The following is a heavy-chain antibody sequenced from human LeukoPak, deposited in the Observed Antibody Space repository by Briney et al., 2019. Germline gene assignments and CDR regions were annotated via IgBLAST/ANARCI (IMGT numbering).Heavy chain of an antibody. V-gene: IGHV3-66*01. D-gene: IGHD1/OR15-1a*01. CDR3: ATAPLSTTYSFTWEHDY. J-gene: IGHJ4*02. Sequence: GGSLRLSCVAPGFTFSSYAMSWVRQAPGKGLEWVSVIYTDGNTYYADSVKGRFTISRDNSKNTLYLQMNSLRAEDTAVYYCATAPLSTTYSFTWEHDYWGQGTLVTVSS. CDR1: GFTFSSYA. CDR2: IYTDGNT.